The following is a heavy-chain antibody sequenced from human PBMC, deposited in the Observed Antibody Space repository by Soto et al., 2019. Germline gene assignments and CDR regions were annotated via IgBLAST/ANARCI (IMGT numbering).Heavy chain of an antibody. CDR2: ISSSGSTI. CDR3: AREIAAPGYYYYGMDV. Sequence: EVQLVESGGGLVQPGGSLRLSCAASGFTFSSYEMNWVRQAPGKGLEWVSYISSSGSTIYYADSVKGRFTISRDNAKNSLYLQMNSLRAEDTAVYYCAREIAAPGYYYYGMDVWGQGTTVTVSS. CDR1: GFTFSSYE. V-gene: IGHV3-48*03. J-gene: IGHJ6*02. D-gene: IGHD6-13*01.